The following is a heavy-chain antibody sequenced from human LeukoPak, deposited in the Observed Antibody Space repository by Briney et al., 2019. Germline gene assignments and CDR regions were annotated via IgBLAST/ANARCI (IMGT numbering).Heavy chain of an antibody. J-gene: IGHJ4*02. V-gene: IGHV4-59*01. CDR3: ASTYGDYSLSSGI. CDR2: IYYSGNT. Sequence: PSETLSLTCTVSGDSINGFYWSWIRQPPGKPLEWIGYIYYSGNTRYNPSLKSRLTISIDTSKNQFSLRLGSVTAADTAVYYCASTYGDYSLSSGIWGQGTLVTVSS. D-gene: IGHD4-17*01. CDR1: GDSINGFY.